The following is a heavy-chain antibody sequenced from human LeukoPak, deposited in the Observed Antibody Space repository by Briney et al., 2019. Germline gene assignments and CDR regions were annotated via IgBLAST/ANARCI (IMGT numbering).Heavy chain of an antibody. Sequence: GGSLRLSCVVSGFHFSHYWMNWVRQAPGKGLEWVANIKQDGSEKYYVDSVKGRFSSSRDNAKKSLYLQMNSLRAEDTAVYYCARALSHCLDYWGQGTLVTVSS. CDR2: IKQDGSEK. CDR3: ARALSHCLDY. J-gene: IGHJ4*02. D-gene: IGHD3-16*01. CDR1: GFHFSHYW. V-gene: IGHV3-7*01.